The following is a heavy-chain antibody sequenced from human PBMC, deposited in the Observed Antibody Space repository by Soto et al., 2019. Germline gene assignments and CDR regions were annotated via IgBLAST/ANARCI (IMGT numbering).Heavy chain of an antibody. V-gene: IGHV3-7*03. Sequence: GGSLRLSCTASGFPFNNYYMTWVRQASGKGLEWVASIKEDGNEKYYADSVKGRFTISRDNAKNSMSLQMNSLGVEDTAVYFCTRGAGGRNYYYAMDAWGPGATVTVSS. J-gene: IGHJ6*02. CDR3: TRGAGGRNYYYAMDA. CDR1: GFPFNNYY. CDR2: IKEDGNEK.